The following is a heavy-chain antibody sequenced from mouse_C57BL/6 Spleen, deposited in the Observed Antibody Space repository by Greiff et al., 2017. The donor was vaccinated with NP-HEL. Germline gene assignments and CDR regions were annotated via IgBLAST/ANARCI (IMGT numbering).Heavy chain of an antibody. CDR2: ISNGGGST. CDR3: ARRDDGPGGYFDY. V-gene: IGHV5-12*01. D-gene: IGHD2-3*01. CDR1: GFTFSDYY. J-gene: IGHJ2*01. Sequence: EVKVVESGGGLVQPGGSLKLSCAASGFTFSDYYMYWVRQTPEKRLEWVAYISNGGGSTYYPDTVKGRFTISRDNAKNTLYLRMSHLKSEDTAMYDCARRDDGPGGYFDYWGQGTTLTVSS.